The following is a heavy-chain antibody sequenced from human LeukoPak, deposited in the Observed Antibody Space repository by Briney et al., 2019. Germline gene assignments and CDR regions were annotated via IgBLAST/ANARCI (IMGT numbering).Heavy chain of an antibody. D-gene: IGHD3-10*01. V-gene: IGHV3-64D*06. CDR3: VKFSITVFRGIITSPVY. CDR2: IRSSGGST. Sequence: PGGSLRLSCSASGFTFSSSAMHWVRQAPGKGLEYVSAIRSSGGSTYYADSVKGRFTISRDNSKNRLYLQMSSLRADDTAVYYCVKFSITVFRGIITSPVYWGQGTLVTVSS. CDR1: GFTFSSSA. J-gene: IGHJ4*02.